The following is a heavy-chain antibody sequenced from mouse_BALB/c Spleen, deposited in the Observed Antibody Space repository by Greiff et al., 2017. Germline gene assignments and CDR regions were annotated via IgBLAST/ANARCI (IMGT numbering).Heavy chain of an antibody. CDR1: GFTFSSYG. CDR3: ARGGYGYDGFAY. CDR2: INSNGGST. D-gene: IGHD2-14*01. V-gene: IGHV5-6-3*01. Sequence: EVKLVESGGGLVQPGGSLKLSCAASGFTFSSYGMSWVRQTPDKRLELVATINSNGGSTYYPDSVKGRFTIPRDNAKNTLYLQMSSLKSEDTAMYYCARGGYGYDGFAYWGQGTLVTVSA. J-gene: IGHJ3*01.